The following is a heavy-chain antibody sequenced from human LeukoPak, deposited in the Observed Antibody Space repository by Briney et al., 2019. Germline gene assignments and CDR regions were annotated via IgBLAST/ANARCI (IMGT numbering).Heavy chain of an antibody. V-gene: IGHV4-34*01. CDR2: IYHSGST. CDR3: ARGRRLWFGEPPFDY. CDR1: GGSFSGYY. J-gene: IGHJ4*02. D-gene: IGHD3-10*01. Sequence: KASETLSLTCAVYGGSFSGYYWSWIRQPPGKGLEWIGEIYHSGSTNYNPSLKSRVTISVDTSKNQFSLKLSSVTAADRAVYYCARGRRLWFGEPPFDYWGQGTLVTVSS.